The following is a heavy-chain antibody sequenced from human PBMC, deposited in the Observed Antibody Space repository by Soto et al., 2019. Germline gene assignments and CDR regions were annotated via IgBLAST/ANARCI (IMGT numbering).Heavy chain of an antibody. J-gene: IGHJ6*02. CDR3: ARMGYDSSGYYALYYYGMDV. CDR2: ISSSSSTI. V-gene: IGHV3-48*02. D-gene: IGHD3-22*01. Sequence: GGSLRLSCAASGFTFSSYSMNWVRQAPGKGLEWVSYISSSSSTIYYADSVKGRFTISRDNAKNSLYPQMNSLRDEDTAVYYCARMGYDSSGYYALYYYGMDVWGQGTTVTVSS. CDR1: GFTFSSYS.